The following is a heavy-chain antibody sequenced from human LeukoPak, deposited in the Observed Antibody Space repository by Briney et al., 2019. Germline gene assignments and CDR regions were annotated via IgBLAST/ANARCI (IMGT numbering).Heavy chain of an antibody. J-gene: IGHJ4*02. CDR2: INPNSGGT. CDR3: ARVPRWLQGESGFDY. Sequence: ASVTVSCKASGYTFTGYYMHWVRQAPGQGLEWMGWINPNSGGTNYAQKFQGRVTMTRDTSISTAYMELSRLRSDDTAVYYCARVPRWLQGESGFDYWGQGTLVTVSS. V-gene: IGHV1-2*02. D-gene: IGHD5-24*01. CDR1: GYTFTGYY.